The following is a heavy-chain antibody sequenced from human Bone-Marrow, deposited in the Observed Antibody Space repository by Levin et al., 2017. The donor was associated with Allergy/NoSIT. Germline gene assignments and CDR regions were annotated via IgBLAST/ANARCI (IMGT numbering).Heavy chain of an antibody. CDR2: ISSDGSNK. V-gene: IGHV3-30*18. CDR1: AFIFSSYG. Sequence: GGSLRLSCEASAFIFSSYGMHWVRQAPGKGLEWVAVISSDGSNKHYRDSVKGRFTISRDNSKDTVYLHMNSLRAEDTAVYYCAKDWGLGYCISTSCLFESWGQGTLVTVSS. J-gene: IGHJ4*02. CDR3: AKDWGLGYCISTSCLFES. D-gene: IGHD2-2*01.